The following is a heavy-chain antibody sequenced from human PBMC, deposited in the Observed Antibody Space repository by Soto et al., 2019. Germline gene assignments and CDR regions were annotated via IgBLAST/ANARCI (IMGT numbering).Heavy chain of an antibody. CDR1: GFTFSSYA. CDR2: ISSSGGST. CDR3: AKDLDYGDYVGSFDY. J-gene: IGHJ4*02. Sequence: EVQLLESGGGLVQPGGSLRLSCAASGFTFSSYAMSWVRQAPGKGLEWVSAISSSGGSTYYADSVKGRFTISRDNTKNTLKRQMNSLIAEDTAVYYCAKDLDYGDYVGSFDYWGQGTLVTVSS. V-gene: IGHV3-23*01. D-gene: IGHD4-17*01.